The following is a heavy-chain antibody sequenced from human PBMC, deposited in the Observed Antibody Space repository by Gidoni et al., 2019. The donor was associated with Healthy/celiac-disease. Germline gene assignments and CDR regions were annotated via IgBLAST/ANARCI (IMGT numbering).Heavy chain of an antibody. CDR2: IGDDGSNK. V-gene: IGHV3-33*01. CDR3: ARVDAEGLRCHFDY. CDR1: GFTFSSNG. Sequence: QVQLVESGGAVVQPGRSLRLSCAASGFTFSSNGMHWVRQAPGKGREWVAVIGDDGSNKYYADSVKGRFPISRDNSKNKLYLQMNSLGAEDTAMYYCARVDAEGLRCHFDYWGQGTLVTVSS. D-gene: IGHD4-17*01. J-gene: IGHJ4*02.